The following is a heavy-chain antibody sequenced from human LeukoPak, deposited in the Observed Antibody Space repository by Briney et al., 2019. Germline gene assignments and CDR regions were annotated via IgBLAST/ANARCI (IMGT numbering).Heavy chain of an antibody. D-gene: IGHD3-10*02. CDR2: IKQDGSEK. CDR1: GFILSSYW. J-gene: IGHJ6*04. CDR3: AELGITMIGGV. Sequence: GGSLRLSCAASGFILSSYWMSWVRQAPGKGLEWVANIKQDGSEKYYVDSVKGRFTFSRDNAKNSLFLQMNSLRAEDTAVYYCAELGITMIGGVWGKGTTVTISS. V-gene: IGHV3-7*01.